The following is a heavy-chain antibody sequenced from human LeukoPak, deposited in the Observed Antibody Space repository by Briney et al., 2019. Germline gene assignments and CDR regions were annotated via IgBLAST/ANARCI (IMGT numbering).Heavy chain of an antibody. CDR1: GGSFSGYY. J-gene: IGHJ4*02. CDR2: INHSGST. D-gene: IGHD2-2*01. V-gene: IGHV4-34*01. Sequence: PSETLSLTCAVYGGSFSGYYWSWIRQPPGKGLEWIGEINHSGSTNYNPSLKSRVTISVDTSKNQFPLKLSSVTAADTAVYYCAGGGYCSSTSCYDYWGQGTLVTVSS. CDR3: AGGGYCSSTSCYDY.